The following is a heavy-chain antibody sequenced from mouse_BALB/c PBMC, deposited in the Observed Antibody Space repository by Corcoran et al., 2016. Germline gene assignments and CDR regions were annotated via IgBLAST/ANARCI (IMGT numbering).Heavy chain of an antibody. CDR3: ARWDWYVDV. J-gene: IGHJ1*01. CDR2: LDPANGNT. CDR1: GFNIKDTY. Sequence: EVQLQKTGAELVKSGASVKLSCTASGFNIKDTYMHWVKQSPEPGLEWIGRLDPANGNTKYDPKFQGKATITADTSANTAYLQLSSLTSEDTAVYYGARWDWYVDVWGAGTTVTVSS. V-gene: IGHV14-3*02.